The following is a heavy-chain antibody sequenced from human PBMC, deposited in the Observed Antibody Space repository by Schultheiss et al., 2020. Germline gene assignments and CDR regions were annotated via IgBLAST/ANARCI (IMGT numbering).Heavy chain of an antibody. D-gene: IGHD6-6*01. CDR1: GFTFRSYT. CDR3: ARSKYSSSEGFDY. CDR2: VSSSSTYI. Sequence: GGSLRLSCAASGFTFRSYTMNWVRQAPGKGLEWVSSVSSSSTYIYYADSVKGRFTISRDNAKNSLYLQMSSLRAEDTAVYYCARSKYSSSEGFDYWGQGTLVTVSS. J-gene: IGHJ4*02. V-gene: IGHV3-21*01.